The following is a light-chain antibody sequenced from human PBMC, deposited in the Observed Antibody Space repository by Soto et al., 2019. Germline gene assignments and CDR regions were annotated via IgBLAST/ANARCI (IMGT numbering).Light chain of an antibody. J-gene: IGLJ2*01. CDR1: SRDVGSYNL. V-gene: IGLV2-8*01. CDR3: SSYAGSSVV. CDR2: GVS. Sequence: QSALTQPRSASGSPGQSVTISCTGTSRDVGSYNLVSWHQQHPGKAPKVMIYGVSQRPSGVPDRFSGSKSGNTASLTVSGLQAEDAADYYCSSYAGSSVVFGAGTKLTVL.